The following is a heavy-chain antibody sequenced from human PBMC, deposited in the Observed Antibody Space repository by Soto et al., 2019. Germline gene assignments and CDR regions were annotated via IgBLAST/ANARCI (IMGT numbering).Heavy chain of an antibody. V-gene: IGHV3-21*01. Sequence: GGSLRLSCSASGFTFSSYSMNWVRPAPGKGLEWVSSISSSSSYIYYADSVKGRFTISRDNAKNSLYLQMNSLRAEDTAVYYCARADCSSTSCYESSEFDYWGQGTLVTVSS. CDR3: ARADCSSTSCYESSEFDY. CDR1: GFTFSSYS. J-gene: IGHJ4*02. D-gene: IGHD2-2*01. CDR2: ISSSSSYI.